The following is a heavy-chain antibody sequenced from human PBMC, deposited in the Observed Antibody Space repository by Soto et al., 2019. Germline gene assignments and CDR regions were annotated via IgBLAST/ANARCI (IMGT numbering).Heavy chain of an antibody. CDR1: GGSFGTSY. V-gene: IGHV4-34*01. Sequence: QVHLQQWGAGLLKPSETLSLTCGVYGGSFGTSYWAWIRQSPEKGLEWIGEINHNGDSNYNPSLKMRVTISLDMSENQFSLTLTPVAAADTAVYYCARVTRFPDAFDIWGQGTPVIVSS. CDR2: INHNGDS. CDR3: ARVTRFPDAFDI. J-gene: IGHJ3*02.